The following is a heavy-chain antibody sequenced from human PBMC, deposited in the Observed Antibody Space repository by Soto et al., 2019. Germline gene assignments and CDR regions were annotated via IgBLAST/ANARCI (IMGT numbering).Heavy chain of an antibody. V-gene: IGHV3-23*01. J-gene: IGHJ4*02. Sequence: WWSLRLSCSASVFTFSSYALSWVRKAPGKGLEGVSAFSGSGGSTYYADPVKGRFTISRDNSKNTLYLQMNSLRAEDTAVYYCARGAPMGAYDSSGYYAVPFDYWGQGTLVTVSS. D-gene: IGHD3-22*01. CDR3: ARGAPMGAYDSSGYYAVPFDY. CDR1: VFTFSSYA. CDR2: FSGSGGST.